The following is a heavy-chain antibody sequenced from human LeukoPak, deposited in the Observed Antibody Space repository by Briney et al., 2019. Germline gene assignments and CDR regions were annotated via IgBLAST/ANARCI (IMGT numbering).Heavy chain of an antibody. CDR1: GGSFSGYY. CDR2: INHSGST. CDR3: ARALRYCSGGSCYPSYYYYYGMDV. Sequence: PSETLSLTCAVYGGSFYGGSFSGYYWSWIRQPPEKGLEWIGEINHSGSTNYNPSLKSRVTMSVDTSKNQFSLKLSSVTAADTAVYYCARALRYCSGGSCYPSYYYYYGMDVWGQGTTVTVSS. V-gene: IGHV4-34*01. J-gene: IGHJ6*02. D-gene: IGHD2-15*01.